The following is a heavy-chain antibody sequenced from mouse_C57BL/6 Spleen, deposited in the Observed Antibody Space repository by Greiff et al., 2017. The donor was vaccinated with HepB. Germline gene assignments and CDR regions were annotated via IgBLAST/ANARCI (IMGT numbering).Heavy chain of an antibody. J-gene: IGHJ4*01. V-gene: IGHV1-69*01. CDR1: GYTFTSYW. Sequence: QVQLQQPGAELVMPGASVKLSCKASGYTFTSYWMHWVKQRPGQGLEWIGEIDPSDSYTNYNQKFKGKSTLTVDKSSSTSYMQLSSLTSADSAVYYCARGATVGAMDYWGQGTSVTFSS. CDR2: IDPSDSYT. D-gene: IGHD1-1*01. CDR3: ARGATVGAMDY.